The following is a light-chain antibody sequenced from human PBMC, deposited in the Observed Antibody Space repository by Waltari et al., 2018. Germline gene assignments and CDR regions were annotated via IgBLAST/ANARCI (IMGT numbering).Light chain of an antibody. CDR2: DAS. J-gene: IGKJ4*01. CDR3: QQFNSYPLLT. CDR1: QGISSA. V-gene: IGKV1-13*02. Sequence: AIQLTQSPSSLSASVGDRVTITCRASQGISSALAWYQQKPGKAPKLLIYDASSLESGVPSRFSGSGSVTDFTLTISSLQPEDVATYYCQQFNSYPLLTFGGGTKVEIK.